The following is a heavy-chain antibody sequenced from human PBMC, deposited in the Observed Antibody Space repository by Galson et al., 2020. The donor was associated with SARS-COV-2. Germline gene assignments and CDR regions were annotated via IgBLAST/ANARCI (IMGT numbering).Heavy chain of an antibody. Sequence: SGPTLVKPTQTLTLTCTFSGFSLSTSGVGVGWIRQPPGKALEWLALIYWDDDKRYSPSLKSRLTITKDTSKNQVVLTMTNMDPVDTATYDCARIDWVGGCYWPKFFVHWGQGTLVTVSS. CDR3: ARIDWVGGCYWPKFFVH. J-gene: IGHJ1*01. D-gene: IGHD2-21*01. V-gene: IGHV2-5*02. CDR2: IYWDDDK. CDR1: GFSLSTSGVG.